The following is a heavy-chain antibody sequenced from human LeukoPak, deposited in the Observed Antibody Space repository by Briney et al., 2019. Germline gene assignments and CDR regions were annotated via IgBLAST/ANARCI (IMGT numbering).Heavy chain of an antibody. V-gene: IGHV1-2*02. Sequence: ASVKVSCKASGGTFSSYAISWVRQAPGQGLEWMGWINPNSGGTNYAQKFQGRVTMTRDTSISTAYMELSRLRSDDTAVYYCARDGAAALYYYYGMDVWGQGTTVTVSS. CDR1: GGTFSSYA. CDR3: ARDGAAALYYYYGMDV. D-gene: IGHD6-13*01. J-gene: IGHJ6*02. CDR2: INPNSGGT.